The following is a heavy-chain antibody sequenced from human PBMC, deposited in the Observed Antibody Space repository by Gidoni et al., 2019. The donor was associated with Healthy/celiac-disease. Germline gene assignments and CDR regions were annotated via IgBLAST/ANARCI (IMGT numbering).Heavy chain of an antibody. D-gene: IGHD5-12*01. CDR1: GVTFSSYG. V-gene: IGHV3-30*18. Sequence: QVQLVESGGGVVQPGRSLRLSCAASGVTFSSYGMHWVRQAPGKGLEWVAGISYDGSNKYYADSVNVRFTISRDNSKNTLYLQMNSLRAEDTAVYYCAKDPDSGYDPYYFDYWGQGTLVTVSS. CDR3: AKDPDSGYDPYYFDY. J-gene: IGHJ4*02. CDR2: ISYDGSNK.